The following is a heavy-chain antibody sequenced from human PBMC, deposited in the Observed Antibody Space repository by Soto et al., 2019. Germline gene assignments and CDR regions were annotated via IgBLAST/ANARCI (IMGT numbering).Heavy chain of an antibody. D-gene: IGHD2-8*01. V-gene: IGHV4-34*01. J-gene: IGHJ6*02. Sequence: SETLSLTCAVYGGSFSGYYWSWIRQPPGKGLEWIGEINHSGSTNYNPSLKSRATISVDTSKNQFSLKLSSVTAADTAVYYCAREQLGYCTNGVCQNDYYYYYGMDVWGQGTTVTVSS. CDR2: INHSGST. CDR1: GGSFSGYY. CDR3: AREQLGYCTNGVCQNDYYYYYGMDV.